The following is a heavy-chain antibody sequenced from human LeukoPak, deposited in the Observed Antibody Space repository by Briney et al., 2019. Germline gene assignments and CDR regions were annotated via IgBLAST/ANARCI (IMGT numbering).Heavy chain of an antibody. D-gene: IGHD2-8*01. J-gene: IGHJ4*02. Sequence: GGSLRLSCAASGFTFRGYTLHWVRQAPGKGLKYVSCTSTSGDTTYYADSVKGRFTISRDNSKNTLYLQMNNLKPGDTAVYYCARGDSVYLLDYWGQGTLGTVSS. CDR3: ARGDSVYLLDY. V-gene: IGHV3-64*02. CDR2: TSTSGDTT. CDR1: GFTFRGYT.